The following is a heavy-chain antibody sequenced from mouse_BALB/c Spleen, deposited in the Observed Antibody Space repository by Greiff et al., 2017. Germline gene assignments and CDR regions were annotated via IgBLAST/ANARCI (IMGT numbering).Heavy chain of an antibody. D-gene: IGHD2-10*02. Sequence: EVQLQQSGAELVKPGASVKLSCTASGFNIKDTYMHWVKQRPVQGLEWIGRIDPANGNTKYDPKFQGKATITADTSSNTAYLQLSSLTSEDTAVYYCAPYGNYWYFDVWGAGTTVTVSS. CDR2: IDPANGNT. CDR3: APYGNYWYFDV. V-gene: IGHV14-3*02. CDR1: GFNIKDTY. J-gene: IGHJ1*01.